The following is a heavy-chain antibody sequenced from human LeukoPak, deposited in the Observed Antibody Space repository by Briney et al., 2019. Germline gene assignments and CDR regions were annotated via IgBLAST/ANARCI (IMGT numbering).Heavy chain of an antibody. CDR3: ARDTIVGAPFYYYYYYMDV. Sequence: SETLSLTCTVSGGSISSYYWSWIRQPAGKGLEWIGRIYTSGSTNYNPSLKSRVTMSVDTSKNQFSVKLSSVTAADTAVYYCARDTIVGAPFYYYYYYMDVWGKGTTVTVSS. CDR2: IYTSGST. V-gene: IGHV4-4*07. CDR1: GGSISSYY. J-gene: IGHJ6*03. D-gene: IGHD1-26*01.